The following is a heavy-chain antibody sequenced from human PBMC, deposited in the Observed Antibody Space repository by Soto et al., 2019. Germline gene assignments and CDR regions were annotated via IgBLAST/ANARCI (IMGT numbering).Heavy chain of an antibody. V-gene: IGHV4-59*08. Sequence: SETLSLTCTVSGGSISSYYWSWIRQPPGKGLEWIGYIYYSGSPNYNPSLKSRVTISVDTSKNQFSLKLSSVTAADTAVYHCARRYGDYFDFWGQGTLVTVSS. J-gene: IGHJ4*02. CDR1: GGSISSYY. CDR2: IYYSGSP. D-gene: IGHD4-17*01. CDR3: ARRYGDYFDF.